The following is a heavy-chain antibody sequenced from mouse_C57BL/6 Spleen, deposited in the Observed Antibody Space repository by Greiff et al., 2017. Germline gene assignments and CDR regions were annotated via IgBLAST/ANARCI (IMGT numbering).Heavy chain of an antibody. J-gene: IGHJ2*01. CDR2: IDPSDSYT. D-gene: IGHD4-1*01. V-gene: IGHV1-50*01. CDR1: GYTFTSYW. CDR3: ARWAGTVYYFDY. Sequence: VQLQQPGAELVKPGASVKLSCKASGYTFTSYWMQWVKQRPGQGLEWIGEIDPSDSYTNSNQKFKGKATLTVDTSSSTAYMQLSSLTSEDSAVYYCARWAGTVYYFDYWGQGTTLTVSS.